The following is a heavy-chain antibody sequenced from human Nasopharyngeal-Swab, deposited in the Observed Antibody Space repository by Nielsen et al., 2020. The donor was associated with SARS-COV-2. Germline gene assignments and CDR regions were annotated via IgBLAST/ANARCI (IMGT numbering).Heavy chain of an antibody. CDR3: ARDRDSSGWFDY. Sequence: SVKVSCKASGFTFTSSAVQWVRQARGQRLEWIGWIVVGSGNTNYAQKFQERVTITRDMSTSTAYMELSSLRSEDTAVYYCARDRDSSGWFDYWGQGTLVTVSS. V-gene: IGHV1-58*01. D-gene: IGHD6-19*01. J-gene: IGHJ4*02. CDR1: GFTFTSSA. CDR2: IVVGSGNT.